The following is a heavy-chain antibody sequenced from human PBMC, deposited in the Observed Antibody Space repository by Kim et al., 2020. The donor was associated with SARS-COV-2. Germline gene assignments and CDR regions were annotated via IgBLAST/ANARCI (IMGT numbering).Heavy chain of an antibody. Sequence: ASVKVSCKASGYTFTSYGISWVRQAPGQGLEWMGWISAYNGNTNYAQKLQGRVTMTTDTSTSTAYMELRSLRSDDTAVYYCARGDIVVVPAAIWGPAYYYDGMDVWGQGTTVTVSS. D-gene: IGHD2-2*01. CDR1: GYTFTSYG. V-gene: IGHV1-18*04. CDR2: ISAYNGNT. CDR3: ARGDIVVVPAAIWGPAYYYDGMDV. J-gene: IGHJ6*02.